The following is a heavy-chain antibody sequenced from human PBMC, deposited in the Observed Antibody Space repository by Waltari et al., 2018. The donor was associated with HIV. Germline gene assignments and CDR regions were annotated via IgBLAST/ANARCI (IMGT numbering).Heavy chain of an antibody. J-gene: IGHJ4*02. CDR1: GFTFSSYA. CDR2: ISGSGGST. Sequence: EVQLLESGGGLVQPGGSLRLSCAASGFTFSSYAMSWVRQAPGKWLEWVSAISGSGGSTYYADSGKGRFTISRDNSKNTLYLQMNSLRAEDTAVYYCAKEASIAARPGGIYFDYWGQGTLVTVSS. D-gene: IGHD6-6*01. CDR3: AKEASIAARPGGIYFDY. V-gene: IGHV3-23*01.